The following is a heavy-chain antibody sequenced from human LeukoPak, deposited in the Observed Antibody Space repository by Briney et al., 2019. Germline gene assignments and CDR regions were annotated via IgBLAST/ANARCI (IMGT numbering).Heavy chain of an antibody. CDR1: GFTFSSYW. D-gene: IGHD3-9*01. CDR3: ARENHYDILTGRDGYFDY. Sequence: GGSLRLSCAASGFTFSSYWMHWVRQAPGKGLVWVSRINSDGTTTTYADSVKGRFTISRDNAKNTLYLQMNSLRAEDTSVYYCARENHYDILTGRDGYFDYWGQGTLVTVSS. J-gene: IGHJ4*02. V-gene: IGHV3-74*01. CDR2: INSDGTTT.